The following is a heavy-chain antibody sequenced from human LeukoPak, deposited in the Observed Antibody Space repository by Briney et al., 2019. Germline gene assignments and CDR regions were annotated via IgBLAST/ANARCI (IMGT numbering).Heavy chain of an antibody. J-gene: IGHJ4*02. V-gene: IGHV3-33*01. CDR1: GFTFSSYG. D-gene: IGHD6-13*01. CDR2: IWYDGSNK. CDR3: ARERLRWAAAGISLDY. Sequence: GGSLRLSCAASGFTFSSYGMHWVRQAPGKGLEWVAVIWYDGSNKYYADSVKGRFTISRDNSKNTLYLQMNSLRAEDTAVYYCARERLRWAAAGISLDYWGQGTLVTVSS.